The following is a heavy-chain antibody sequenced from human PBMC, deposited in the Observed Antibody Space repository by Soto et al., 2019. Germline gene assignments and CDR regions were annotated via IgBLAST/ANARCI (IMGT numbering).Heavy chain of an antibody. Sequence: GGSLRLSCAASGFTFSSYAMSWVRQAPGKGLEWVSAISGSGGSTYYADSVKGRFTISRDNSKNTLYLQMNSLRAEDTAVYYCAKDLENNNWNYGGRFDYWGQGTLVTVSS. V-gene: IGHV3-23*01. D-gene: IGHD1-7*01. CDR2: ISGSGGST. J-gene: IGHJ4*02. CDR1: GFTFSSYA. CDR3: AKDLENNNWNYGGRFDY.